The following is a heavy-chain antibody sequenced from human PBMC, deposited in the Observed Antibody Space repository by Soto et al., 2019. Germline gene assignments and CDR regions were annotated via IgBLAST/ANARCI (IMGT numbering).Heavy chain of an antibody. Sequence: PGGSLRLSCAASGFTFSSYAMSWVRQAPGKGLEWVSAISGSGGSTYYADSVKGRFTISRDNSKNTLYLQMNSLRAEDTAVYYCAKDLWGLNVVVPAAPMDVWGKGTTVTVSS. CDR1: GFTFSSYA. CDR3: AKDLWGLNVVVPAAPMDV. D-gene: IGHD2-2*01. J-gene: IGHJ6*03. V-gene: IGHV3-23*01. CDR2: ISGSGGST.